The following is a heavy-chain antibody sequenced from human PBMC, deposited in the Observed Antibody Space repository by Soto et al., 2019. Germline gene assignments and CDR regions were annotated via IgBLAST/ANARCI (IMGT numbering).Heavy chain of an antibody. CDR1: GYSISSGYH. V-gene: IGHV4-38-2*02. CDR3: PLFEY. CDR2: VHYSGNT. D-gene: IGHD2-8*01. J-gene: IGHJ4*02. Sequence: SETLSLTCTVSGYSISSGYHWAWIRQPPGKGLEWLGSVHYSGNTYYNPSLKSRLTISVYLQMNSLKSEDTAVYYCSTTVITAPLFEYWGQGTLVTVSS.